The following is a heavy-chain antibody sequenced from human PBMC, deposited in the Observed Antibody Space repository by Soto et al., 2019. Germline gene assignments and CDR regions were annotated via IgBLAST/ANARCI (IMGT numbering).Heavy chain of an antibody. CDR3: ATSTGAPGNY. J-gene: IGHJ4*02. Sequence: EVQLVESGGGLVQPGGSLRLSCVASGFTFSSFWMSWARQAPGKGLEWVANIKQDGSHKYYVPSGKGRFTISRDNAKNSLYLQMNSLRAEDAAVYYCATSTGAPGNYWGQGTLVTVSS. D-gene: IGHD1-26*01. CDR1: GFTFSSFW. V-gene: IGHV3-7*01. CDR2: IKQDGSHK.